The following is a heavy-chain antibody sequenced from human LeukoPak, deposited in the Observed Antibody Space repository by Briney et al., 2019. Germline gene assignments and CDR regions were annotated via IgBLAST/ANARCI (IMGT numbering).Heavy chain of an antibody. J-gene: IGHJ6*02. CDR3: ARALGSGRNDYCYYGMDV. D-gene: IGHD3-10*01. CDR1: GFTFSSYD. Sequence: GGSLRLSCAASGFTFSSYDMHWVRQATGKGLERVSAIGTAGDTYYPGSVKGRFTISRENAKNSLYLQMNSLRAGDTAVYYCARALGSGRNDYCYYGMDVWGQGTTVTVSS. CDR2: IGTAGDT. V-gene: IGHV3-13*01.